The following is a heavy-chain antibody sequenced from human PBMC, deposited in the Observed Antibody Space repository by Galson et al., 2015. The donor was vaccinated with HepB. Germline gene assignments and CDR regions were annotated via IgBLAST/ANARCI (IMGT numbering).Heavy chain of an antibody. CDR3: ARDWGYGGKTTGTFDY. Sequence: SLRLSCAASGFTFSSYWMSWVRQTPGKGLEWVANIKQDGSEKYYVGSVKGRFTNSRDSAKNSLYLQMNSLRAEDTAVYYCARDWGYGGKTTGTFDYWGQGTLVTVSS. CDR1: GFTFSSYW. V-gene: IGHV3-7*01. CDR2: IKQDGSEK. D-gene: IGHD4-23*01. J-gene: IGHJ4*02.